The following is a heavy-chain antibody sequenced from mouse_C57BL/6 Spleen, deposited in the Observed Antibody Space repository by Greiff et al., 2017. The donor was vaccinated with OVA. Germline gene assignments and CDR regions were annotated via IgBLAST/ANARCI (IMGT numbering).Heavy chain of an antibody. J-gene: IGHJ2*01. D-gene: IGHD2-3*01. CDR3: AREESKMGYFDY. CDR2: INPNNGGT. Sequence: EVQLQQSGPELVKPGASVKISCKASGYTFTDYYMNWVKQSHGKSLEWIGDINPNNGGTSYNQKFKGKATLTVDKSSSTAYMELRSLTSDDAAVYDCAREESKMGYFDYWGQGTTLTVSS. CDR1: GYTFTDYY. V-gene: IGHV1-26*01.